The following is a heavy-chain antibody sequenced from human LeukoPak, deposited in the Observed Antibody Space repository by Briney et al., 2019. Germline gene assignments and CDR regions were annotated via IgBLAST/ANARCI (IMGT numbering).Heavy chain of an antibody. CDR3: ARLGDGSNRQDY. CDR1: GGSFSGYY. Sequence: SETLSLTCAVYGGSFSGYYWSWIRQPPGKGLEWIGSIYHSGSTYYNPSLKSRVTISVDTSKNHFSLKLSSVTAADTAVYYCARLGDGSNRQDYWGQGTLVTVSS. V-gene: IGHV4-34*01. J-gene: IGHJ4*02. D-gene: IGHD5-24*01. CDR2: IYHSGST.